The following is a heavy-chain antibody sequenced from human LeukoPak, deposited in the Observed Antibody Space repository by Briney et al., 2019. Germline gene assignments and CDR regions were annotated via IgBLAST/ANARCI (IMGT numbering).Heavy chain of an antibody. CDR2: ICAGGSSG. J-gene: IGHJ6*03. CDR3: ARDIWNDGNYSMDV. D-gene: IGHD1-1*01. V-gene: IGHV3-33*01. CDR1: GFIFSDYG. Sequence: GGSLRLSCAASGFIFSDYGMNWVRQAPGKGLEGVAHICAGGSSGLYAGSVKGRFTISRDTNTLYLEMNSLRAEDTAVYYCARDIWNDGNYSMDVWGKGTAVTVSS.